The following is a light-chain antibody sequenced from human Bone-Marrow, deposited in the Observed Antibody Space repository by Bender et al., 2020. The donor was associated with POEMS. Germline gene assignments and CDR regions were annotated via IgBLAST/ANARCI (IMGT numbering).Light chain of an antibody. J-gene: IGLJ2*01. Sequence: QSALTQPASVSGSPGQSITISCTGTSSDVGSYNLVSWYQQYPGKAPKTVIYEVSKRPSGVSTRFSGSKSGNTASLTISGLQAEDEADYHCCSYAGSNTLVFGGGTRLTVL. V-gene: IGLV2-23*02. CDR1: SSDVGSYNL. CDR3: CSYAGSNTLV. CDR2: EVS.